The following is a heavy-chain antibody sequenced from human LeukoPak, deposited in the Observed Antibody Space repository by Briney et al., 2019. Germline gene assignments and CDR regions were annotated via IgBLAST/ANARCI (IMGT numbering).Heavy chain of an antibody. Sequence: PSETLSLTCTVSGGSISSSSYYWGWIRQPPGKGLEWIGRIYYSGSTYYNPSLKSRVTISVDTSKNQFSLTLSSVTAADTAVYYCARANIADAFDIWGQGTMVTVSS. V-gene: IGHV4-39*07. CDR1: GGSISSSSYY. D-gene: IGHD2/OR15-2a*01. CDR2: IYYSGST. J-gene: IGHJ3*02. CDR3: ARANIADAFDI.